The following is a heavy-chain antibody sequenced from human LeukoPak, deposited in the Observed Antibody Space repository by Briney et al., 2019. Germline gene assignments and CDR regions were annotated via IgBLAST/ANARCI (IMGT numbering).Heavy chain of an antibody. CDR1: GCTFINYD. V-gene: IGHV1-8*02. J-gene: IGHJ6*02. CDR2: MNPNSGYT. CDR3: ARGYDYFHGMDV. Sequence: ASVKVSCKASGCTFINYDINWVRQAPGQGLEYMGWMNPNSGYTGSAQKFHGRVTMTRDTSIQTAYLELTTLTSDDTAVYYCARGYDYFHGMDVWGQGTTVSVSS.